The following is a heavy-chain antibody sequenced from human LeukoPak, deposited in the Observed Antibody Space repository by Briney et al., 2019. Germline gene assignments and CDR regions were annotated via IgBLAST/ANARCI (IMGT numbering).Heavy chain of an antibody. D-gene: IGHD3-22*01. CDR2: IWYDGSNK. Sequence: GRSLRLSCAASGFTFSSYGMHWVRQAPGKGLEWVAVIWYDGSNKYYADSVKGRFTISRDNSKSTLYLQMNSLRAEDTAVYYCAKDNANYYDSSFAFDIWGQGTMVTVSS. J-gene: IGHJ3*02. CDR3: AKDNANYYDSSFAFDI. CDR1: GFTFSSYG. V-gene: IGHV3-33*06.